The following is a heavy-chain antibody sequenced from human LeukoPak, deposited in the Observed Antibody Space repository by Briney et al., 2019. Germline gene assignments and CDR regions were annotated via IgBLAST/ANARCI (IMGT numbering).Heavy chain of an antibody. V-gene: IGHV1-2*02. Sequence: ASVKVSCKASVNTFTGYYMHWVRQAPGQGLEWMGWINPNSGGTNYAQKFQGRVTMTRDTSISTAYMELSRLRSDDTAVYYCAREDGSSWPNFDYWGQGTLVTVSS. CDR2: INPNSGGT. D-gene: IGHD6-13*01. CDR1: VNTFTGYY. CDR3: AREDGSSWPNFDY. J-gene: IGHJ4*02.